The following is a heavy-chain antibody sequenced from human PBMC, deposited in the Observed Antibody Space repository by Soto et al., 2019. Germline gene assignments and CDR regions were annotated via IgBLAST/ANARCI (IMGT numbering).Heavy chain of an antibody. V-gene: IGHV3-73*02. CDR1: GFTFSGSA. D-gene: IGHD5-18*01. Sequence: EVQLVESGGGLVQPGGSLKLSWAASGFTFSGSAMHWVRQASGKGLEWVGRIRSKANSYATAYVASVKGRFTISRDDSKNTAYLQMNSLKTEDTAVYYCTSQGYSYGFVYWGQGTLVTVSS. CDR3: TSQGYSYGFVY. CDR2: IRSKANSYAT. J-gene: IGHJ4*02.